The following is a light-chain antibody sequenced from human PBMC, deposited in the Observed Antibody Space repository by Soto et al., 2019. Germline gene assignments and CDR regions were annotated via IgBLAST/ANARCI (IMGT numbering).Light chain of an antibody. CDR2: SAS. CDR1: QEISGY. Sequence: IQLTQSPSSLSASVGDRVTITCRASQEISGYLAWYQQTPGKAPKLLIYSASYLQSGVPSNFSGSGSGTDFTLSIVTLQPEDFGTYFCQQSYRLPLTFGGGTKVEI. V-gene: IGKV1-39*01. CDR3: QQSYRLPLT. J-gene: IGKJ4*01.